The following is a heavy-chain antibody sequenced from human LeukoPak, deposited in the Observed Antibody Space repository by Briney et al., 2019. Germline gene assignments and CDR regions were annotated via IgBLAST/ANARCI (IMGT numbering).Heavy chain of an antibody. CDR3: AREEYSSSSSTPGGWLSYYYYYMDV. Sequence: SQTLSLTCTVSGGSISSGSYYWSWIRQPAGKGLEWIGRIYTSGSTNYNPSLKSRVTISVDTSKNQFSLKLSSVTAADTAVYYCAREEYSSSSSTPGGWLSYYYYYMDVWGKGTTVTVSS. D-gene: IGHD6-6*01. CDR1: GGSISSGSYY. J-gene: IGHJ6*03. V-gene: IGHV4-61*02. CDR2: IYTSGST.